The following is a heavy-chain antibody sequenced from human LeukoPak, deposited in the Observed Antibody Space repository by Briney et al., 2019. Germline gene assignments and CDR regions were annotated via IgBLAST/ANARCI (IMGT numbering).Heavy chain of an antibody. CDR3: AKLGDYDFWSGYFYYFDY. V-gene: IGHV4-39*01. J-gene: IGHJ4*02. CDR2: IYYSGST. D-gene: IGHD3-3*01. Sequence: SETLSLTCTVSGVSISSSSYYWGWIRQPPGKGLEWIGSIYYSGSTYYSPSLRSRITVSIDTSKNQFSLTLTSVTAADTAVYYCAKLGDYDFWSGYFYYFDYWGQGTLVTVSS. CDR1: GVSISSSSYY.